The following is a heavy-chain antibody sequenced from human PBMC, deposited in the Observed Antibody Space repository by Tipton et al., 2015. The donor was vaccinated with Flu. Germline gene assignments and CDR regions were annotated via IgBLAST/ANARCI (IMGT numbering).Heavy chain of an antibody. Sequence: TLSLTCTVSGASITGHFWNWIRQPAGKGLEWIGRFSSSGNTNYNPSLKSRVTMSSDTSKNQLSLKLNSVTAADTAVYYCARISGGPIVWSKGTTVTVSS. CDR1: GASITGHF. CDR2: FSSSGNT. V-gene: IGHV4-4*07. D-gene: IGHD2-15*01. CDR3: ARISGGPIV. J-gene: IGHJ6*04.